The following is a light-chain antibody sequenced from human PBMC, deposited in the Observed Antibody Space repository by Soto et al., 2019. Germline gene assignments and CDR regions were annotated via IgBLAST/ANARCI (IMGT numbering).Light chain of an antibody. CDR1: QSVSSSY. J-gene: IGKJ3*01. Sequence: IGLTQSPGTLSLSPGERATLSCRASQSVSSSYLAWYQQKPGQAPRLLIYGASSRATGIPDRFSGSGSGTDFTLTISRLEPQDFEVYYCQQYGSSHTFGPGTKVDIK. CDR2: GAS. V-gene: IGKV3-20*01. CDR3: QQYGSSHT.